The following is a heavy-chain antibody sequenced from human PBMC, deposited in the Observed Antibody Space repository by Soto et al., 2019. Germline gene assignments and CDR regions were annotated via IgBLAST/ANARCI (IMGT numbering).Heavy chain of an antibody. J-gene: IGHJ6*02. CDR3: ARGGRRSPVMDV. V-gene: IGHV4-31*03. Sequence: QVQLQESGPGLVKPSQTLSLTCTVSGGSISSGGYYWSWIRQHPGQGLEWIGYIYYSGSTYYNPSLKSRVTIAVDTSKNPFSLKLSSVTAADTAVYYCARGGRRSPVMDVWGQGTTVTVSS. CDR2: IYYSGST. CDR1: GGSISSGGYY.